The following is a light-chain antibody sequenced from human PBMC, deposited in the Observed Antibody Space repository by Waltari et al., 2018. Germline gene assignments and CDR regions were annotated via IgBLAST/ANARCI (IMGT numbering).Light chain of an antibody. Sequence: DIQMTQSPSSLSASLGARVTITCRASKNVNNYLNWYQQKPGKAPKVLIYKTSTLQSGVPSRFSGSGSGTDYTFTISSLQSEDVATYFCQHGFGTPLTFGGGTKVELK. J-gene: IGKJ4*01. CDR3: QHGFGTPLT. V-gene: IGKV1-39*01. CDR2: KTS. CDR1: KNVNNY.